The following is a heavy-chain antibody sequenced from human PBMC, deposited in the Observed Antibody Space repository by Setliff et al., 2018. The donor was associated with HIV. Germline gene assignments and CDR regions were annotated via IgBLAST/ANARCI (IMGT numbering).Heavy chain of an antibody. Sequence: GGSLRLSCAASGFTFSGAEIHWVRQAPGKGLEWVANINEDGSEKYYMDSVKGRFTISRDNAENSLFLQMNSLRAEDTAIYYCALLWPFDYWGQGALVTVSS. V-gene: IGHV3-7*03. CDR3: ALLWPFDY. CDR2: INEDGSEK. CDR1: GFTFSGAE. D-gene: IGHD3-10*01. J-gene: IGHJ4*02.